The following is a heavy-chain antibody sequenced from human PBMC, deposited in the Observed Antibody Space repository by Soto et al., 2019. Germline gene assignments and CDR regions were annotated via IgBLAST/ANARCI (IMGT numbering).Heavy chain of an antibody. CDR2: INQSGST. J-gene: IGHJ6*02. CDR3: ARNKAKVRGVIGREYSYYCGMDV. CDR1: PGSCIGYC. Sequence: SETLPLPCARYPGSCIGYCWSWLRQPPGKVLEWIGEINQSGSTNYSPSLKSRVSISVDTSKNQFSLKRSSVTGADTAVYYCARNKAKVRGVIGREYSYYCGMDVWGQGTTVTVSS. V-gene: IGHV4-34*01. D-gene: IGHD3-10*01.